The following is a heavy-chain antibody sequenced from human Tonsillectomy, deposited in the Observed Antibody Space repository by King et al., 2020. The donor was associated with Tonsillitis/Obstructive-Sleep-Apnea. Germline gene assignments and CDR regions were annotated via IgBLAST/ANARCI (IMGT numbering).Heavy chain of an antibody. CDR3: ASLTTHYYDSSGYDYDAFDI. J-gene: IGHJ3*02. D-gene: IGHD3-22*01. CDR1: GFTFDDYG. V-gene: IGHV3-20*04. Sequence: VQLVESGGGVVRPGGSLRLSCAASGFTFDDYGMSWVRQAPEKGLEWVSGINWNGGSTGYADSVKGRFTISRDNAKNSLYLQMNSLRAEDTALYYCASLTTHYYDSSGYDYDAFDIWGQGTMVTVSS. CDR2: INWNGGST.